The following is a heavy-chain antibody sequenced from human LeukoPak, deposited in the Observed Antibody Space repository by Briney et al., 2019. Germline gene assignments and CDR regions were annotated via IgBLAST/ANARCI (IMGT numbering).Heavy chain of an antibody. J-gene: IGHJ5*02. Sequence: SETLSLTCAVYGGSFSGYYWSWIRPPPGKGLEWIGEINHSGSTYYNPSLKSRVTISVDTSKNQFSLKLSSVTAADTAVYYCARLVSLDYDFWSGYGQLFDPWGQGTLVTVSS. D-gene: IGHD3-3*01. V-gene: IGHV4-34*01. CDR1: GGSFSGYY. CDR2: INHSGST. CDR3: ARLVSLDYDFWSGYGQLFDP.